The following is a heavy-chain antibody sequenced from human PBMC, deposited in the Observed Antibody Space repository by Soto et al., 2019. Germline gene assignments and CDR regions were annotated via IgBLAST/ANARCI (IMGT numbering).Heavy chain of an antibody. D-gene: IGHD4-4*01. V-gene: IGHV4-59*01. J-gene: IGHJ5*02. CDR2: IHYSGST. CDR1: GGSINSYY. Sequence: LTCTVSGGSINSYYWNWIRQSPGKGLEWIGYIHYSGSTNYNPSLKGRVTISLDRSKNQFSLKLSSVTAADTAVYYCARDPHTVINTGLLAPWGQGTLVPVSS. CDR3: ARDPHTVINTGLLAP.